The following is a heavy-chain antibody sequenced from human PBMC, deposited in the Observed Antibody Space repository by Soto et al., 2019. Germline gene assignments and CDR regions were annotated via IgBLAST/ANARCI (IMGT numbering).Heavy chain of an antibody. J-gene: IGHJ6*02. V-gene: IGHV1-69*01. CDR2: IIPIFGTA. CDR1: GGTFSSDA. CDR3: ARDRIVATGYYYYGMDV. Sequence: QVQLVQSGAEVKKPGSSVKVSCKASGGTFSSDAISWVRQAPGQGLEWMGGIIPIFGTANYAQKFQGRVTITADESTSTAYMELSSLRSEDTAVYYCARDRIVATGYYYYGMDVWGQGTTVTVSS. D-gene: IGHD5-12*01.